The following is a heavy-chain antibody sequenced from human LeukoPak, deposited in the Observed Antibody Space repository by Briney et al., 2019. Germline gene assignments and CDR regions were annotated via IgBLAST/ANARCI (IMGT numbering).Heavy chain of an antibody. J-gene: IGHJ6*02. CDR1: RFTFTDYW. CDR2: IKRDGSEK. D-gene: IGHD3-10*01. V-gene: IGHV3-7*01. CDR3: ARDLWVRGVIVDYYYYGMDV. Sequence: GGSLRLSCAASRFTFTDYWMSWVRQVPGKGLEWVANIKRDGSEKYYVDSVKGRFTISRDNSKNTLYLQMNSLRAEDTAVYYCARDLWVRGVIVDYYYYGMDVWGQGTTVTVSS.